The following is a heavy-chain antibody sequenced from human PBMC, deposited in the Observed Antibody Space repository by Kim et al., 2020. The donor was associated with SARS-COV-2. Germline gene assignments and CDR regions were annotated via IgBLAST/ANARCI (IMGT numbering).Heavy chain of an antibody. J-gene: IGHJ4*01. CDR3: ARSTEGRFDY. Sequence: GGSLRLSCEASGFTFSIWSMNWVRQAPGKGLEWVSYMTSDTKTIDYEDSVRGRFTISRDNAKKLVFLQMIGLRDEDTAVYYCARSTEGRFDYWGQGNLVTVSS. CDR2: MTSDTKTI. V-gene: IGHV3-48*02. CDR1: GFTFSIWS.